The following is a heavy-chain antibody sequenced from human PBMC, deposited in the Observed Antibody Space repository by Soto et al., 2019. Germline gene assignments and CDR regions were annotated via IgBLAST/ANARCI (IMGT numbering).Heavy chain of an antibody. Sequence: GGSLRLSCAASGFTFSSYAMSWVRQAPGKGLEWVSAISSGGDRIYYADSLKGRFTISRDNSKNTLYLQMNGLRAEDTAVYYCTKHFYDDSGYSKTNNGGQGTLVPVSS. D-gene: IGHD3-22*01. CDR1: GFTFSSYA. CDR2: ISSGGDRI. CDR3: TKHFYDDSGYSKTNN. J-gene: IGHJ4*02. V-gene: IGHV3-23*01.